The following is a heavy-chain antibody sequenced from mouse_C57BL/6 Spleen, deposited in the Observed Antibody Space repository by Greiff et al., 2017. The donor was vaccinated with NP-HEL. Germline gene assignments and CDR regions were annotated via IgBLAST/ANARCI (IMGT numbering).Heavy chain of an antibody. V-gene: IGHV1-39*01. CDR2: INPNYGTT. CDR1: GFSFTDYN. Sequence: VHVKQSGPELVKPGASVKISCKASGFSFTDYNMNWVKQSNGKSLEWIGVINPNYGTTSYNQKFKGKATLTVDQSSSTAYMQLNSLTSEDSAVYYCARVNMVTSYFDYWGQGTTLTVSS. D-gene: IGHD2-2*01. CDR3: ARVNMVTSYFDY. J-gene: IGHJ2*01.